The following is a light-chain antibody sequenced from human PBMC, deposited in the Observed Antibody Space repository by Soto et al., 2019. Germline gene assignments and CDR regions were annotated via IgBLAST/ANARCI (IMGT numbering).Light chain of an antibody. CDR3: QQYGSFSPIT. CDR2: DAS. V-gene: IGKV1-5*01. Sequence: DIQMTQSPSTLSASVGDRVTITCRASRSISNWLAWYQQRPGIAPKLLIFDASILQSGVPSRFSGSGSGTEFTLSISRLQTDDFATYYCQQYGSFSPITFGGGTKVDTK. J-gene: IGKJ4*01. CDR1: RSISNW.